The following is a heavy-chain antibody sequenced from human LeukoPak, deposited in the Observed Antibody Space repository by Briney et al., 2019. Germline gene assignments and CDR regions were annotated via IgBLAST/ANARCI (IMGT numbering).Heavy chain of an antibody. J-gene: IGHJ5*02. CDR1: RGSITTYY. V-gene: IGHV4-4*07. D-gene: IGHD3-10*01. CDR3: ATDRQEGGSGSYWFDP. CDR2: VYHSGST. Sequence: SETLSLTCTVSRGSITTYYWSWIRQPAGKGLEWIGSVYHSGSTTYNHSLKSRVSMSVDMSKNQFSLNLRSVTAADTATYYCATDRQEGGSGSYWFDPWGQGTQVTVSS.